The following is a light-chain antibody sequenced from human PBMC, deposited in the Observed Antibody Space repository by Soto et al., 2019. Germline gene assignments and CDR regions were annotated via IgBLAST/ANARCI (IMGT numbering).Light chain of an antibody. V-gene: IGKV1-5*03. CDR1: QSISSW. Sequence: DIQMTQSPSTLSASVGDRVTITCRASQSISSWLAWYQQKPGKAPKLLIYKASSLESGVPSRFSGSGSGTEFTLTLSSLQPDDFATYYCQQYNSYSSYTFGQGTKLEIK. CDR2: KAS. CDR3: QQYNSYSSYT. J-gene: IGKJ2*01.